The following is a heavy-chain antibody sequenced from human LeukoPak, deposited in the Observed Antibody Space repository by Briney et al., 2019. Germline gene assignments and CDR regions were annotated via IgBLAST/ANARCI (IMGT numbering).Heavy chain of an antibody. CDR3: ARDRDYYGSGSYNYFDY. V-gene: IGHV1-2*02. CDR2: INPNSGGT. J-gene: IGHJ4*02. Sequence: GASVKVSCKASGYTFTAYYMHWVRQAPGQGLEWMGWINPNSGGTNYAQKFQGRVTMTRDTSINTAYMELSRLRSDDTAVYYCARDRDYYGSGSYNYFDYWGQGTLVTVSS. D-gene: IGHD3-10*01. CDR1: GYTFTAYY.